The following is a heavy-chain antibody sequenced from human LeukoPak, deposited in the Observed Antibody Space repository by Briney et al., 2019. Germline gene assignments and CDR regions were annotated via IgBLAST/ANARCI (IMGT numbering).Heavy chain of an antibody. CDR1: GYTFSGYY. CDR3: ARFIVLPDY. J-gene: IGHJ4*02. Sequence: ASVKVSCKASGYTFSGYYIHWVRQAPGQGLEWMGWINTNTGNPTYAQGFTGRFVFSLDTSVSTAYLQISSLKAEDTAVYYCARFIVLPDYWGQGTLVTVSS. CDR2: INTNTGNP. D-gene: IGHD2/OR15-2a*01. V-gene: IGHV7-4-1*02.